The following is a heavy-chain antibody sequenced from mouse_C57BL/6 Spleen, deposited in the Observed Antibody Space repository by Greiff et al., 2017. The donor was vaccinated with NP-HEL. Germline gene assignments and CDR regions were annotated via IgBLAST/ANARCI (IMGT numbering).Heavy chain of an antibody. CDR1: GYTFTDYY. J-gene: IGHJ4*01. Sequence: EVQLQQSGPELVKPGASVKISCKASGYTFTDYYMNWVKQSHGKSLEWIGDINPNNGGTSYNQKFKGKATLTVDKSSSTAYMELRSLTSEDSAVYYCARSVVADAMDYWGQGTSVTVSS. CDR2: INPNNGGT. CDR3: ARSVVADAMDY. V-gene: IGHV1-26*01. D-gene: IGHD1-1*01.